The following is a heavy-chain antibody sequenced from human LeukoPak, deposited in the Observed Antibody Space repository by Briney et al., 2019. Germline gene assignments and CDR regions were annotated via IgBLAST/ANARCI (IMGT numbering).Heavy chain of an antibody. CDR2: IITIFGTA. J-gene: IGHJ4*02. CDR3: ARENRYCSSTSGYTEFDY. V-gene: IGHV1-69*13. CDR1: GGTFSSYA. D-gene: IGHD2-2*02. Sequence: HRASVKVSCKASGGTFSSYAISWVPQAPGRGLEWMGGIITIFGTANYAQKFQGRVTITADESTSTAYMELSSLRSEDTAVYYCARENRYCSSTSGYTEFDYWGQGTLVTVSS.